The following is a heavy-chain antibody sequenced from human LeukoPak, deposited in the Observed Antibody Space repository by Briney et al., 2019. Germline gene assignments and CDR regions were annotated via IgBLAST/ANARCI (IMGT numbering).Heavy chain of an antibody. Sequence: SETLSLTCTVSGGSISSYYWSWIRQPPGEGLEWIGYIYFSGSTNYNPSLKGRVTISVDTSKNQFSLKLSSVTAADTAVYYCARGDYDFLFDPWGQGTLVTVSS. V-gene: IGHV4-59*01. CDR3: ARGDYDFLFDP. CDR2: IYFSGST. D-gene: IGHD3-3*01. CDR1: GGSISSYY. J-gene: IGHJ5*02.